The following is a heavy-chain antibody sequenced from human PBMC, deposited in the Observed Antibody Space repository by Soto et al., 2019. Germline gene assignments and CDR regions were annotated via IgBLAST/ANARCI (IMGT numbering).Heavy chain of an antibody. CDR3: ARLLYSYGPFDY. J-gene: IGHJ4*02. CDR1: GNTFTSYW. CDR2: IFPGDSDT. D-gene: IGHD5-18*01. V-gene: IGHV5-51*01. Sequence: GESLKISCKGSGNTFTSYWIGWVRQVPGKGLEWMGIIFPGDSDTRYSPSFQGQVTMSADKSISTAYLHWRSLKASDTARYYCARLLYSYGPFDYWGQGTMVTVSS.